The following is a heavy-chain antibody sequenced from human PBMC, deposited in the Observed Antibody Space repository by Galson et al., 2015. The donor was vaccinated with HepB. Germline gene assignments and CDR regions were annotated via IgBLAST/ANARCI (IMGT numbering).Heavy chain of an antibody. CDR3: ARDLSTTKRAFDV. D-gene: IGHD1-1*01. CDR2: ITYSSALT. Sequence: SLRLSCAASGFTFSDYQMTWIRQAPRKGLEWVSYITYSSALTTYADSVSGRFTISRDNAKNLLYLQMDSLRADDTAVYYCARDLSTTKRAFDVWGQGTVVTVSS. V-gene: IGHV3-11*06. J-gene: IGHJ3*01. CDR1: GFTFSDYQ.